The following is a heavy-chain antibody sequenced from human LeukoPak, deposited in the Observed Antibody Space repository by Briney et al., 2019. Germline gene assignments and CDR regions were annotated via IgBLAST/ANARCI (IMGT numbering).Heavy chain of an antibody. J-gene: IGHJ5*02. CDR1: GFTFSSYP. CDR2: IGTSGRYI. V-gene: IGHV3-21*01. CDR3: ARDSHGGGFDP. Sequence: GGSLRLSCAASGFTFSSYPLNWVRQAPGKGLEWVSSIGTSGRYIYYADSVKGRFTISRDNAKNSLYLQMNSLRAEDTAAYYCARDSHGGGFDPWGQGTLVTVSS.